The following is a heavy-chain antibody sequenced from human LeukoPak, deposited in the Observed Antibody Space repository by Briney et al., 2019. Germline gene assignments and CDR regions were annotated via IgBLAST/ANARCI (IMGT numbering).Heavy chain of an antibody. CDR1: GYTFTSYG. Sequence: GASVKVSCKASGYTFTSYGISWVRRAPGQGLEWMGWISGYNGNTKYTQKLQGRVTMTTDTSTSTAYMELRSLRSEDTAVYYCARRGGSRDGYNRSFDYWGQGTLVTVSS. J-gene: IGHJ4*02. D-gene: IGHD5-24*01. CDR3: ARRGGSRDGYNRSFDY. CDR2: ISGYNGNT. V-gene: IGHV1-18*01.